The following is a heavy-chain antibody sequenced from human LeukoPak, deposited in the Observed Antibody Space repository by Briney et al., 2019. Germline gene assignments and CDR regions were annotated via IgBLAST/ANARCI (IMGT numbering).Heavy chain of an antibody. J-gene: IGHJ4*02. V-gene: IGHV3-30-3*01. CDR2: ISYDGSNK. CDR3: ARDYYDSSGGSWSDMAY. D-gene: IGHD3-22*01. Sequence: GGSLRLSCAASGFTFSSYAMTWVRQAPGKGLEWVAVISYDGSNKYYADSVKGRFTISRDNSKNTLYLQMNSLRAEDTAVYYCARDYYDSSGGSWSDMAYWGQGTLVTVSS. CDR1: GFTFSSYA.